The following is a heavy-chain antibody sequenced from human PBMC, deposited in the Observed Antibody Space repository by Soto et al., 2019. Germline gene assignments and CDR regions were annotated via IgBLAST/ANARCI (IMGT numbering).Heavy chain of an antibody. CDR2: ISYDGSNK. J-gene: IGHJ4*02. CDR1: GFTFSSYG. CDR3: AKDYSVVVVTYFDY. D-gene: IGHD3-22*01. Sequence: GGSLRLSCAASGFTFSSYGMHWVRQAPGKGLEWVAVISYDGSNKYYADPVKGRFTISRDNSKNTLYLQMNSLRAEDTAVYYCAKDYSVVVVTYFDYWGQGTLVTVSS. V-gene: IGHV3-30*18.